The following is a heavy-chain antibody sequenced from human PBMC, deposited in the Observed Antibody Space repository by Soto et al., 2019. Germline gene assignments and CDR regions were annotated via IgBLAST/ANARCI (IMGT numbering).Heavy chain of an antibody. CDR1: GYTFTSYG. CDR2: ISAYNGNT. Sequence: QVQLVQSGAEVKKPGASVKVSCKASGYTFTSYGISWVRQAPGQGLEWMGWISAYNGNTNYAQKLQGRVTMTPDTXTXXAYMELRSLRSDDTAVYYCARDQFDSYGPKGGLDYWGQGTLVTVSS. J-gene: IGHJ4*02. D-gene: IGHD5-18*01. V-gene: IGHV1-18*01. CDR3: ARDQFDSYGPKGGLDY.